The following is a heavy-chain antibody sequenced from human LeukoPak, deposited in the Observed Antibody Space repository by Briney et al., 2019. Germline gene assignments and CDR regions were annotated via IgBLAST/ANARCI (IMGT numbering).Heavy chain of an antibody. J-gene: IGHJ6*02. CDR3: ARAQYYDFWSGYYYYYYGMDV. CDR2: IKQDGSEK. CDR1: GFTFSSYW. D-gene: IGHD3-3*01. Sequence: GGSLRLSCAASGFTFSSYWMSWVRQAPGKGLELVANIKQDGSEKYYVDSVKGRFTISRDNAKNSLYLQMNSLRAEDTAVYYCARAQYYDFWSGYYYYYYGMDVWGQGTTVTVSS. V-gene: IGHV3-7*03.